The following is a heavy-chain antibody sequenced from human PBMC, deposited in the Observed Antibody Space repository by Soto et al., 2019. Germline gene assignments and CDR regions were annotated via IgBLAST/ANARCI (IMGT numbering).Heavy chain of an antibody. CDR2: IYYSGRT. V-gene: IGHV4-31*03. D-gene: IGHD6-13*01. J-gene: IGHJ4*02. CDR1: GGSISSGGYF. Sequence: LSLTCTVSGGSISSGGYFWSWVRQHPGKGLEWIGNIYYSGRTYYNPSLKSRVTISVDTSKNQFSLNLSSVTAADTAVYYCARFAKEENPKVGSWYYFDYWGQGTQVTVSS. CDR3: ARFAKEENPKVGSWYYFDY.